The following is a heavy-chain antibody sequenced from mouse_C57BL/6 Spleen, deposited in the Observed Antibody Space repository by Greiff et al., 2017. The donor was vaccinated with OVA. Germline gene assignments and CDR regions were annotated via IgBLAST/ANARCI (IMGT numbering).Heavy chain of an antibody. Sequence: QVQLQQSGPELARPWASVKISCQAFYTFSRRVHFAIRDTNYWMQWVKQRPGQGLEWIGAIYPGNGEGVYNPKFKGKATVPADKSSSPAYMQLSSLTSEDSAVYYGACSGIYYVDYYAMDYWGQGTSVTVSS. CDR1: YTFSRRVH. CDR2: GQGLEWIG. D-gene: IGHD2-1*01. V-gene: IGHV1-87*01. CDR3: SEDSAVYYGACSGIYYVDYYAMDY. J-gene: IGHJ4*01.